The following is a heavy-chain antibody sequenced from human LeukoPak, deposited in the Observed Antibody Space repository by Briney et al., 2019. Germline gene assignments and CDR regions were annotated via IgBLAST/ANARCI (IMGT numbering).Heavy chain of an antibody. V-gene: IGHV4-39*01. CDR3: ARRGTIFGVVYLDY. D-gene: IGHD3-3*01. CDR1: GGSISSSSSY. Sequence: SETLSLTCTVSGGSISSSSSYWGWIRQPPGKGLEWIGSIYYSGSTYYNPSLKSRVTISVDTSKNQFTLKLSSVTAADTAVYYCARRGTIFGVVYLDYWGQGTLVTVSS. J-gene: IGHJ4*02. CDR2: IYYSGST.